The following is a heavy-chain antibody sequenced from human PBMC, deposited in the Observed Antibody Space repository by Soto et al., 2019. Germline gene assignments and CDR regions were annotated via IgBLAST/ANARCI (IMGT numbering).Heavy chain of an antibody. CDR3: ARAEGWLLPSYYYGMDV. CDR1: GYTFTSYY. V-gene: IGHV1-46*01. CDR2: INPSGGST. Sequence: GASVKVSCKASGYTFTSYYMHWVRQAPGQGLEWMGIINPSGGSTSYAQKFQGRVTMTRDTSTSTVYMELSSLRSEDTAVYYCARAEGWLLPSYYYGMDVWGQGTTVTVSS. D-gene: IGHD2-21*01. J-gene: IGHJ6*02.